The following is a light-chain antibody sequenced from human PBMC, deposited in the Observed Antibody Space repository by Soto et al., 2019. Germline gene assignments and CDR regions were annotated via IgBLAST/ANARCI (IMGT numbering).Light chain of an antibody. CDR2: LSSDGSH. Sequence: QLVLTQSPSASGSLGASVKLTCTLSSWHSSYAIAWHQQQPEKGPRYLMKLSSDGSHSKGDGIPDRFSGSSSGAERYVPISRLQSEDEADYYCQSWDTGARVVFGGGTKLTVL. J-gene: IGLJ2*01. CDR3: QSWDTGARVV. CDR1: SWHSSYA. V-gene: IGLV4-69*01.